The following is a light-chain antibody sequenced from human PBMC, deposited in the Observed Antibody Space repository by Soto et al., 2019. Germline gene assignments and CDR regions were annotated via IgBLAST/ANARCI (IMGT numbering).Light chain of an antibody. CDR2: SKN. CDR1: SSNIGSNT. V-gene: IGLV1-44*01. CDR3: AAWDDSLSGVV. Sequence: QPVLTQPPSASGTPGQRVTISCSGSSSNIGSNTVNWYQQLPGTAPKLLIYSKNQRPSGVPDRFSGSKSGTSASLAISGLQSEDEADYYCAAWDDSLSGVVFGGGTKLTVL. J-gene: IGLJ2*01.